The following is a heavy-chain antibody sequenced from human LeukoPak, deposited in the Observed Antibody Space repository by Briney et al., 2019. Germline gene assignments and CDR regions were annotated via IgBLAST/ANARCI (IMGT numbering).Heavy chain of an antibody. CDR2: IKQDETEK. Sequence: GGSLRLSCTASGFTFSNFWMGWVRQAPGKGLEWVANIKQDETEKFYVGSVKGRFTISRDNAKNSLYLQMNSLRAEDTAVYYCARGGYYYDSSDVALFDYWGQGTLVTVSS. CDR1: GFTFSNFW. CDR3: ARGGYYYDSSDVALFDY. V-gene: IGHV3-7*03. J-gene: IGHJ4*02. D-gene: IGHD3-22*01.